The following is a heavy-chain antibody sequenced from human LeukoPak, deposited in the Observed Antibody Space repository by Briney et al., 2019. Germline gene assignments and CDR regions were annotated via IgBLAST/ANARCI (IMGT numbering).Heavy chain of an antibody. J-gene: IGHJ3*02. CDR3: ARDLDCTNGVCYTSAAFDI. V-gene: IGHV1-2*06. CDR2: INPNSGGT. Sequence: GASVKVSCKASGYTFTGYYMHWVQQAPGQGLEWMRRINPNSGGTNYAQKFQGRVTMTRDTSISTAYMELSRLRSDDTAVYYCARDLDCTNGVCYTSAAFDIWGQGTMVTVSS. CDR1: GYTFTGYY. D-gene: IGHD2-8*01.